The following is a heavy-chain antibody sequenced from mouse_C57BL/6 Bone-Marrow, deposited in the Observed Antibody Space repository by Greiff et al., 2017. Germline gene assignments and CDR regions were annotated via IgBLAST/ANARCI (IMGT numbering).Heavy chain of an antibody. V-gene: IGHV1-22*01. J-gene: IGHJ2*01. Sequence: EVQLQESGPELVKPGASVKMSCKASGYTFTDYNMHWVKQSHGKSLEWIGYINPNNGGTSYNQKFKGKATLTVNKSSSTAYMELRSLTSVDSAVYYCARNSITTVLDFDYWGQGPTLTVSS. CDR1: GYTFTDYN. CDR3: ARNSITTVLDFDY. D-gene: IGHD1-1*01. CDR2: INPNNGGT.